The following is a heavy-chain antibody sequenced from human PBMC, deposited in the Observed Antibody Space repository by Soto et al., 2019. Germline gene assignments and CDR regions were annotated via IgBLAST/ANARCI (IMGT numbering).Heavy chain of an antibody. D-gene: IGHD6-6*01. V-gene: IGHV4-30-2*01. CDR2: IHHSGST. Sequence: QLQLQESGSGLVKPSQTLSLTCAVSGGSIRSGGYSWSWIRQPPGKGPEWIGYIHHSGSTYYNPSLKCRVPISVDRSKNQFSLKLSSVTAADTAVYYCARDALEYSSSSGWFDPWGQGTLVTVSS. J-gene: IGHJ5*02. CDR1: GGSIRSGGYS. CDR3: ARDALEYSSSSGWFDP.